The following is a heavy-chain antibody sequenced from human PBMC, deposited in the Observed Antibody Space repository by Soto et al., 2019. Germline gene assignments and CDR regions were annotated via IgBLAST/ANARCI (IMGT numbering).Heavy chain of an antibody. J-gene: IGHJ3*02. CDR3: ARDREGSGLPDAFDI. CDR2: INAGNGNT. Sequence: ASVQFSCKASGYRFTSYGMHLLRQAPGQRFEWMAWINAGNGNTKSSEKFQGRLTITRDTSASTAYMELSSLRFEDTAVYYCARDREGSGLPDAFDIWGQGTMVT. V-gene: IGHV1-3*01. D-gene: IGHD6-19*01. CDR1: GYRFTSYG.